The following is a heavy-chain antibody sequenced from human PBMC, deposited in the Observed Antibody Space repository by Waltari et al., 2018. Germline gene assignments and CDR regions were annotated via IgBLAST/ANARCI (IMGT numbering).Heavy chain of an antibody. CDR3: ARESGSYSGDNY. J-gene: IGHJ4*02. CDR2: IYTSGST. CDR1: GVSISIGSYY. D-gene: IGHD1-26*01. V-gene: IGHV4-61*09. Sequence: QVQLQESGPGLVKPSQTLSLTCTVSGVSISIGSYYWSWIRQPAGKGLEWIGYIYTSGSTNYNPSLKSRVTISVDTSKNQFSLKLSSVTAADTAVYYCARESGSYSGDNYWGQGTLVTVSS.